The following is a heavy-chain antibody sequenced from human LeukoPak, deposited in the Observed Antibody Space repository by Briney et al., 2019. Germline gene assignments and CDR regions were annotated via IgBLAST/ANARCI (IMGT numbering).Heavy chain of an antibody. J-gene: IGHJ4*02. CDR1: GYSIRGDDY. Sequence: PSETLSLTCAVSGYSIRGDDYWGWIRQSPGKGLEWIGSIYHSGSTHYNPSLKSRVTISVDTSKNQFSLMLNSVTAAGTAVYYCARNRSVTTTPGFDHWGQGTLVTVSS. V-gene: IGHV4-38-2*01. CDR2: IYHSGST. D-gene: IGHD4-17*01. CDR3: ARNRSVTTTPGFDH.